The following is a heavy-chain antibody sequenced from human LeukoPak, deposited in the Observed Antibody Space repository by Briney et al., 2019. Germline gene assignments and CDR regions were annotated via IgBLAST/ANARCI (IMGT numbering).Heavy chain of an antibody. D-gene: IGHD3-10*02. V-gene: IGHV3-48*03. CDR3: AELGITMIGGV. J-gene: IGHJ6*04. CDR2: ISSSGSTI. CDR1: GFTFSNYA. Sequence: GGSLRLSCAASGFTFSNYAMNWIRQAPGKGLEWVSYISSSGSTIYYADSVKGRFTISRDNAKNSLYLQMNSLRAEDTAVYYCAELGITMIGGVWGKGTTVTISS.